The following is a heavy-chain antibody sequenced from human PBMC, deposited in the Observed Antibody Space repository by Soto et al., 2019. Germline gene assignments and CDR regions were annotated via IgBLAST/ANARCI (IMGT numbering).Heavy chain of an antibody. Sequence: QVQLVESGGGVVQPGRSLRLSCAASGFMFSNHGVHWVRQAPGRGLEWVAVIWSDGNNRYYADSVKGRFTISRDNSKNTVYLQMNSLRAEDTAVYYCVRGDNWNDEASDYWGQGTLVTVSA. CDR1: GFMFSNHG. V-gene: IGHV3-33*01. D-gene: IGHD1-1*01. CDR3: VRGDNWNDEASDY. CDR2: IWSDGNNR. J-gene: IGHJ4*02.